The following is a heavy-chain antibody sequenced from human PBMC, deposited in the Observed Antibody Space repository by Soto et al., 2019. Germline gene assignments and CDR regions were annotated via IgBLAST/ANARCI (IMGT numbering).Heavy chain of an antibody. J-gene: IGHJ4*02. CDR3: ARLEGLATISYYFDF. CDR1: DDSINSDKYY. Sequence: QLQLQESGPGLVKPSETLSLTCSVSDDSINSDKYYWGWIRQPPGKGLEWIGSIYYRGNAYYNPSLQTQVTISLDTSKRQFSLKLNSVTAADSAVYFCARLEGLATISYYFDFWGPGALVTVSS. D-gene: IGHD3-9*01. V-gene: IGHV4-39*01. CDR2: IYYRGNA.